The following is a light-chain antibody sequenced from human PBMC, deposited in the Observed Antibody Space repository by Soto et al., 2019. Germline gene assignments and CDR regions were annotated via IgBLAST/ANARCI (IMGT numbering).Light chain of an antibody. CDR2: KAS. CDR3: QQYNSYERT. V-gene: IGKV1-5*03. CDR1: QSISSW. Sequence: DIQLTQSPSVLSASVGDTVTVTCRASQSISSWLAWYQQKPGKAPKLLIYKASSLESGVPSRFSGSGSGTKFTLTISSLQPDDFATYYCQQYNSYERTFGQGTKVDI. J-gene: IGKJ1*01.